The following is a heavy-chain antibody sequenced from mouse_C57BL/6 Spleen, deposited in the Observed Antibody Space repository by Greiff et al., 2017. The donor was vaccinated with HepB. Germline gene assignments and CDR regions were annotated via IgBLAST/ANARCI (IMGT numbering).Heavy chain of an antibody. CDR1: GYAFSSSW. CDR2: IYPGDGDT. D-gene: IGHD1-1*01. J-gene: IGHJ2*01. Sequence: QVQLQQSGPELVKPGASVKISCKASGYAFSSSWMNWVKPRPGKGLEWIGRIYPGDGDTNYNGKFKGKATLTADKSSSTAYMQLSSLTSEDSAVYFCARRITTVPLFDYCGQGTTLTVSS. V-gene: IGHV1-82*01. CDR3: ARRITTVPLFDY.